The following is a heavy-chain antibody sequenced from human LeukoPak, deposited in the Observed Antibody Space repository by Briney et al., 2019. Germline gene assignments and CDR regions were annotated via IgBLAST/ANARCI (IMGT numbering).Heavy chain of an antibody. CDR3: ARHARRSAYYDILTGPRFDY. J-gene: IGHJ4*02. CDR1: GGSFSGYY. CDR2: INHSGST. V-gene: IGHV4-34*01. Sequence: SETLSLTCAVYGGSFSGYYWSWIRQPPGKGLEWIGEINHSGSTNYNPSLKSRVTISVDTSKNQCSLKLSSVTAADTAVYYCARHARRSAYYDILTGPRFDYWGQGTLVTVSS. D-gene: IGHD3-9*01.